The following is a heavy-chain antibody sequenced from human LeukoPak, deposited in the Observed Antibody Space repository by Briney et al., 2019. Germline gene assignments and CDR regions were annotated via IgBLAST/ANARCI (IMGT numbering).Heavy chain of an antibody. CDR2: IKQDGSEK. Sequence: GGSLRLSCAASGFTFSSCWMSWVRQAPGKGLEGVANIKQDGSEKYYVDSVKGRFTISRDNAKNSLYLQMNSLRAEDTAVYFCARGGGLDVWGQGATVTVSS. CDR1: GFTFSSCW. CDR3: ARGGGLDV. V-gene: IGHV3-7*04. J-gene: IGHJ6*02.